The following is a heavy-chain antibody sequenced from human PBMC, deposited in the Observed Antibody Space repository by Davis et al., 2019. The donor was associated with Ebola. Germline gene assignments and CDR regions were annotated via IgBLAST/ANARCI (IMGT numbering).Heavy chain of an antibody. CDR3: AKGNYDSSGYWAYWFDP. CDR1: QFTFIDSA. J-gene: IGHJ5*02. V-gene: IGHV3-23*01. D-gene: IGHD3-22*01. Sequence: GESLKISCVASQFTFIDSAMNWVRQVPGKGPEWVASISGSGASTYYADSVKRRFTISRDNSENTLFLQMNRLRVEDTAIYYCAKGNYDSSGYWAYWFDPWGQGTLVTVSS. CDR2: ISGSGAST.